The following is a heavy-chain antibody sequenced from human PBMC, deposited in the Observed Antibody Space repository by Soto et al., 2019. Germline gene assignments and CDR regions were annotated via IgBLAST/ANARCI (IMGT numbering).Heavy chain of an antibody. J-gene: IGHJ3*02. CDR2: ISYDGSNK. CDR1: GFTFSSYG. CDR3: AKDPYGDYVGAFDI. Sequence: AGGSLRLSCAASGFTFSSYGMHWVRQAPGKGLEWVAVISYDGSNKYYADSVKGRFTISRDNSKNTLYLQMNSLRAEDTAVYYCAKDPYGDYVGAFDIWGQGTMVTVSS. V-gene: IGHV3-30*18. D-gene: IGHD4-17*01.